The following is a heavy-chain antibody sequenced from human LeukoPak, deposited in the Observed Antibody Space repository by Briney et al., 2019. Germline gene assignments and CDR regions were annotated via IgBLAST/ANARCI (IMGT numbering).Heavy chain of an antibody. Sequence: SETLSLTCTVSGGSISSGGYYWSWIRQHPGKGLEWIGYIYYSGSTYYNPSLKSRVTISVDTSKNQFSLKLSSVTAADQGVYYCAKEYNSSWVYWLDPWGQGTLVTVSS. V-gene: IGHV4-31*03. D-gene: IGHD6-13*01. CDR1: GGSISSGGYY. J-gene: IGHJ5*02. CDR2: IYYSGST. CDR3: AKEYNSSWVYWLDP.